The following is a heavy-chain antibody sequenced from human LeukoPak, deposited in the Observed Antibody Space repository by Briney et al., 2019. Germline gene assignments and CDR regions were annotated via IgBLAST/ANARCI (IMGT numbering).Heavy chain of an antibody. J-gene: IGHJ4*02. CDR1: GDSISSYY. D-gene: IGHD3-16*01. CDR2: IYDSGKT. Sequence: SETLSLTCTVSGDSISSYYWSWIRQPPGKGLEWIGYIYDSGKTNYNASLISRVTISVDTSKNQYSLKLTSVTPADTAVYYCARGGGTLDYWGQGTLVTVSS. CDR3: ARGGGTLDY. V-gene: IGHV4-59*01.